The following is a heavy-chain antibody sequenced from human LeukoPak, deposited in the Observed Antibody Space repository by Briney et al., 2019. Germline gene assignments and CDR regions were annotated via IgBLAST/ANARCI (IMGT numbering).Heavy chain of an antibody. CDR2: IRYHGSDK. D-gene: IGHD5-18*01. J-gene: IGHJ4*02. CDR3: AKDLDTAMVIGDY. V-gene: IGHV3-30*02. CDR1: GFTFSGSG. Sequence: GGSLRLSCAASGFTFSGSGMHWVRQAPGKGLEWVAFIRYHGSDKFYADSVKGRFTISRDNSKNTLYLQMNSLRAEDTAVYYCAKDLDTAMVIGDYWGQGTLVTVSS.